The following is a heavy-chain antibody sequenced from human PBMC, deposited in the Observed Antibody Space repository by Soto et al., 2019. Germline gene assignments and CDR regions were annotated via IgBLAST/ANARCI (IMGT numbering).Heavy chain of an antibody. Sequence: QVQLVESGGGVVQPGRSLRLSCAASGFTFSSYGMHWVRQAPGKGLEWVAVISYDGSNKYYADSVKGRFTISRDNSKNPLYLQMNSLRAEDTAVYYCAKDLSPDYYDSSGYPSYWGQGTLVTVSS. D-gene: IGHD3-22*01. CDR2: ISYDGSNK. CDR1: GFTFSSYG. V-gene: IGHV3-30*18. J-gene: IGHJ4*02. CDR3: AKDLSPDYYDSSGYPSY.